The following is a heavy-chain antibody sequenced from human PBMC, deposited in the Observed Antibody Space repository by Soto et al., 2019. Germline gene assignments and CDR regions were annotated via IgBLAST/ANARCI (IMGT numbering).Heavy chain of an antibody. J-gene: IGHJ6*02. CDR2: ISAYNGNT. D-gene: IGHD2-2*01. CDR1: GYTFTSYG. CDR3: ARLVVPAAKQMKRTMPLYYYYYYYGMDV. V-gene: IGHV1-18*04. Sequence: ASVKVSCKASGYTFTSYGISWVRQAPGQVLEWMGWISAYNGNTNYAQKLQGRVTMTTDTSTSTAYMELRSLRSDNTAVYHCARLVVPAAKQMKRTMPLYYYYYYYGMDVWGQGTTVTVSS.